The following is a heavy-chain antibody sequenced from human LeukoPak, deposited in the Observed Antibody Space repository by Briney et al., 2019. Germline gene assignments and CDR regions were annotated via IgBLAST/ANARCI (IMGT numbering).Heavy chain of an antibody. D-gene: IGHD6-13*01. CDR2: ISYDGSNK. CDR3: ASWGIAAAGADY. J-gene: IGHJ4*02. CDR1: GFTFSSYG. V-gene: IGHV3-30*03. Sequence: PGGSLRLSCAASGFTFSSYGMHWVRQAPGKGLEWVAVISYDGSNKYYADSVKGRFTISRDNSKNTLYLQMNSLRAEDTAVYYCASWGIAAAGADYWGQGTLVTVSS.